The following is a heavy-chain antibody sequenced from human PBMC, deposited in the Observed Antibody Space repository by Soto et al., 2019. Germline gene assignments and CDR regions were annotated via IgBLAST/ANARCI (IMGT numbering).Heavy chain of an antibody. CDR3: AKGLLGPGRAYGMDV. Sequence: QVQLVESGGGVVQPGRSLRLSCAASGFTFSSYGMHWVRQAPGKGLEWVAVISYDGSNKYYADSVKGRFTISRDNCKNTLYLQMNSLRAEDTAVYYCAKGLLGPGRAYGMDVWGQGTTVTVSS. D-gene: IGHD7-27*01. J-gene: IGHJ6*02. V-gene: IGHV3-30*18. CDR1: GFTFSSYG. CDR2: ISYDGSNK.